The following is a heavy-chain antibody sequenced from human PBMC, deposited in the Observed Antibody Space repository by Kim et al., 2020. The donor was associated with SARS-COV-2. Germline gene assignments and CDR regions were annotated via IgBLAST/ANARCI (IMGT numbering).Heavy chain of an antibody. CDR1: GFTFSDYA. D-gene: IGHD3-3*02. CDR2: MSSDGHNI. J-gene: IGHJ4*02. V-gene: IGHV3-30-3*01. Sequence: GGSLRLSCAASGFTFSDYAMHWVRQAPGKGLECVALMSSDGHNIYYADSVKGRFTISRDNSKNTLYLQMNSLRPEDTAVFFCARDHYGSIDYWGQGTLVTVSS. CDR3: ARDHYGSIDY.